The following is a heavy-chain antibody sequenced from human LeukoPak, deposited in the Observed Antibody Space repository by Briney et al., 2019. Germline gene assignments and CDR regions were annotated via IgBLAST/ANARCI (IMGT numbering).Heavy chain of an antibody. CDR3: GRSKDGSGFAAY. CDR2: ISHSGST. V-gene: IGHV4-34*01. J-gene: IGHJ4*02. D-gene: IGHD3-22*01. CDR1: GGSFSGYF. Sequence: PSETLSLTCAVYGGSFSGYFWSYIRQPPGKGLEWLGEISHSGSTNYNPSLKSRVAISVDTSKNQFSLKLSSVIAADTAMYYCGRSKDGSGFAAYWGQGTQVTVSS.